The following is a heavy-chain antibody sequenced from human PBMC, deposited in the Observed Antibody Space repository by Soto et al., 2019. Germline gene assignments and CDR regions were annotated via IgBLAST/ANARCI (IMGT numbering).Heavy chain of an antibody. Sequence: GGSLRLSCAASGFTFDDYAMHWVRQAPGKGLEWVSGISWNSGSIGYADSVKGRFTISRDNAKNSLYLQMNSLRAEDTALYYCAKDMGGRYCSGGSCYSGAFDIWGQGTMVTVSS. J-gene: IGHJ3*02. V-gene: IGHV3-9*01. CDR1: GFTFDDYA. CDR2: ISWNSGSI. D-gene: IGHD2-15*01. CDR3: AKDMGGRYCSGGSCYSGAFDI.